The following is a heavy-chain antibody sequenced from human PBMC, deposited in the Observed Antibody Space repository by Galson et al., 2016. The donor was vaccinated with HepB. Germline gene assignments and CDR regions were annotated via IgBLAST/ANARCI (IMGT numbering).Heavy chain of an antibody. CDR2: IWYDGYHK. CDR3: ARDRDIAEAGGLV. J-gene: IGHJ4*02. CDR1: GFTFSSYG. V-gene: IGHV3-33*01. Sequence: SLRLSCAASGFTFSSYGMHWVRRTPGKGLEWVAVIWYDGYHKKYADSVKGRFTISRDNSNNTMFLQMNRLRAEDTAVYYCARDRDIAEAGGLVWGQGVLVTVSS. D-gene: IGHD6-13*01.